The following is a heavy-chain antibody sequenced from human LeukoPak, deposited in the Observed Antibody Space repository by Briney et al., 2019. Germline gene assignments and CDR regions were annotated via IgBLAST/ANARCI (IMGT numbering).Heavy chain of an antibody. CDR1: GSSISSSTYF. J-gene: IGHJ4*02. CDR2: IYYSGST. CDR3: ARLVGIAAHHFDY. D-gene: IGHD6-25*01. Sequence: SETLSLTCTVSGSSISSSTYFWGWIRQPPGKGLEWIATIYYSGSTYYNPSLKSRVTISVDTSKNHFSLKLSSVTAADTAVYYCARLVGIAAHHFDYWGQGTLVTVSS. V-gene: IGHV4-39*02.